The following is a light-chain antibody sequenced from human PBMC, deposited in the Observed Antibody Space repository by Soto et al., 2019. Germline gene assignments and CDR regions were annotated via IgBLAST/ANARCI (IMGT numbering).Light chain of an antibody. CDR1: QSVGTY. CDR2: DAS. Sequence: EVVLTQSPATLSLSPGERATLSCRASQSVGTYLVWYQQRYGQPPSLLIYDASNRATDVPARFSGSGSGTDFTLTISSLEPEDVAVYYCQQRNSWPLTFGQGTRLEIK. CDR3: QQRNSWPLT. V-gene: IGKV3-11*01. J-gene: IGKJ5*01.